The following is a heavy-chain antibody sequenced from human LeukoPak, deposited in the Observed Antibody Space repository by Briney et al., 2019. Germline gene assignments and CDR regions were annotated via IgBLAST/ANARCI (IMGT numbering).Heavy chain of an antibody. CDR3: ASSSQVDV. CDR2: ISWNSGSI. J-gene: IGHJ6*02. V-gene: IGHV3-9*01. CDR1: GFTFDDYA. Sequence: GGSLRLSCAASGFTFDDYAMHWVRQAPGKGLEWVSGISWNSGSIGYADSVKGRFTISRDNAKNSLHLQMNSLRAEDTAVYYCASSSQVDVWGQGTTVTVSS. D-gene: IGHD3-10*01.